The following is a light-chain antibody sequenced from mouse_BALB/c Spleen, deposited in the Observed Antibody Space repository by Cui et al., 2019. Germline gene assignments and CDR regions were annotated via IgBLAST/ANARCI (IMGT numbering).Light chain of an antibody. J-gene: IGKJ2*01. CDR2: RMS. Sequence: PGQSPQLLIDRMSNLASGVPDRFSGSGSGTAFTLRISRVEAEDVGVYYCMQHLEYPTFGGGTKLEIK. CDR3: MQHLEYPT. V-gene: IGKV2-137*01.